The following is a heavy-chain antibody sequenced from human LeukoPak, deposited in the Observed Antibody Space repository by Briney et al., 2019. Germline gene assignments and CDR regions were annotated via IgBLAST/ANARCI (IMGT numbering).Heavy chain of an antibody. J-gene: IGHJ5*02. CDR3: ARNPAVAGSVYKWFDP. Sequence: GESLKISCKTSGYIFSNYWIGWVRQKPGKGLEWMGFIYPGDSDTTYSPSFQGQVTISADKSTSTAYLQWNRLAPSDTAVYFCARNPAVAGSVYKWFDPRGQGTLVTVSS. CDR2: IYPGDSDT. V-gene: IGHV5-51*01. CDR1: GYIFSNYW. D-gene: IGHD6-19*01.